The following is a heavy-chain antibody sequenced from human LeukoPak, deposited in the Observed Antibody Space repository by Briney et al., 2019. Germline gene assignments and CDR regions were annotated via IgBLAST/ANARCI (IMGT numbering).Heavy chain of an antibody. CDR2: IYYTGST. J-gene: IGHJ4*02. V-gene: IGHV4-39*07. CDR1: GGSISSSGYY. CDR3: ARASSIQLWTHFDY. D-gene: IGHD5-18*01. Sequence: SETLSLTCTVSGGSISSSGYYWVWIRQPPGKGLEWIGSIYYTGSTYYNPSLRSRVTISVDTSKNQFSLKLSSVTAADTAVYYCARASSIQLWTHFDYWGQGTLVTVSS.